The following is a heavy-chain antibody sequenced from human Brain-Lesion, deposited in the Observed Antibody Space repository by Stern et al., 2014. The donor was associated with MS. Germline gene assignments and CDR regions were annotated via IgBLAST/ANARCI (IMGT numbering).Heavy chain of an antibody. D-gene: IGHD3/OR15-3a*01. CDR2: IYTSGST. V-gene: IGHV4-61*02. CDR3: ARGTAMIFGANGLDV. J-gene: IGHJ6*02. CDR1: GGSISSGSYS. Sequence: VQLLESGPGLVKPSQALSLTCTVSGGSISSGSYSWTWIRQSAGKGLEWIGRIYTSGSTNYNFSFKSRTPISSEPAQHQFSMKLHSVTAADTAVYYCARGTAMIFGANGLDVWGQGTTVTVSS.